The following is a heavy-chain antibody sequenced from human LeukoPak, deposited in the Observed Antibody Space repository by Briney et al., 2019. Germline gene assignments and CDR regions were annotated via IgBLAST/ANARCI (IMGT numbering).Heavy chain of an antibody. CDR2: IFYSGST. Sequence: SETLSLTGTVSGGSSSSSSYYWGWIRQPPGKGLEWIWSIFYSGSTYYNPSLKSRVTISVDASENQFYLKVSSVTAADTAVYYCARLLGYYYYMDVWGKGTTVTVSS. CDR1: GGSSSSSSYY. V-gene: IGHV4-39*01. J-gene: IGHJ6*03. CDR3: ARLLGYYYYMDV.